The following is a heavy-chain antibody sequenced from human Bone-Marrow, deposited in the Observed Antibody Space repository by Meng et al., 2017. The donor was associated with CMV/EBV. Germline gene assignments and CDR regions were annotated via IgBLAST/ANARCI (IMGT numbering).Heavy chain of an antibody. J-gene: IGHJ6*02. CDR3: ARCSGTCRFYNYYYGMDV. Sequence: ASVKVSCKASGYTFTGYYMHWVRQAPGQGLEWMGWINPNSGGTNYAQKFQGRVTITADKSASTAYMELSSLRFDDTAVYYCARCSGTCRFYNYYYGMDVWGQGTTVTVSS. CDR1: GYTFTGYY. D-gene: IGHD2-15*01. V-gene: IGHV1-2*02. CDR2: INPNSGGT.